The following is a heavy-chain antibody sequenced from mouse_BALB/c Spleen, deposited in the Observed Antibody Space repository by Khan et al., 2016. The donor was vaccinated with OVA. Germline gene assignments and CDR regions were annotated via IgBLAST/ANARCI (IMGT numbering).Heavy chain of an antibody. J-gene: IGHJ3*01. CDR2: IWSAGST. V-gene: IGHV2-2*02. CDR1: GFSLSNYS. CDR3: ARRGYDYGRGALFAY. D-gene: IGHD2-4*01. Sequence: QVRLQQSGPGLVQPSQSLSITCTVSGFSLSNYSVHWVRQSPGKGLEWLGVIWSAGSTDYNAAFISRLTNSKDNSRSQVFFKMNSLQPNDTAIYYCARRGYDYGRGALFAYWGQGTLVTVSA.